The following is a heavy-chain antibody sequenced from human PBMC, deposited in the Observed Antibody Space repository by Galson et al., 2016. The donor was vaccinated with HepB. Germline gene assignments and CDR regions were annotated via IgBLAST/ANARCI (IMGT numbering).Heavy chain of an antibody. CDR3: AKGGPNDLERETYYRLEV. J-gene: IGHJ3*01. V-gene: IGHV3-30*18. CDR2: ISYDGSNA. CDR1: GFTFISSG. Sequence: SLRLSCATAGFTFISSGMHWVRQAPGKGLEWATFISYDGSNAYYADSVKGRFTVTRDNSKDSLYLQMNSLRPEDTAVYYCAKGGPNDLERETYYRLEVWGQGTMVTVSS. D-gene: IGHD3-22*01.